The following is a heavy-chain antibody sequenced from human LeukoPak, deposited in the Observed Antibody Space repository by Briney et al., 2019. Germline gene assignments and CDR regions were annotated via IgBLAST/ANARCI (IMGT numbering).Heavy chain of an antibody. CDR1: GFTFSNYW. Sequence: PGGSLRLSCGASGFTFSNYWMTWVRQAPGKGLEWVANINKDGSEKYYVDSVRGRFTISRDSAKNSLYLQMDSLRAGDTALYYCARLFAYGSGAEAFDYWGQGTLVTVSS. V-gene: IGHV3-7*01. CDR2: INKDGSEK. J-gene: IGHJ4*02. CDR3: ARLFAYGSGAEAFDY. D-gene: IGHD3-10*01.